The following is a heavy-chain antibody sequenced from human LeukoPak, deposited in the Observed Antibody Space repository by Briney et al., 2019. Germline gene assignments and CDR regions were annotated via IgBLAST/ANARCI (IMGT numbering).Heavy chain of an antibody. CDR2: IYSGGTT. V-gene: IGHV3-53*01. D-gene: IGHD3-10*01. CDR3: ARLGDHYHWNLDL. Sequence: GGSLRLSCAASVFTIGTKYMNWGRQAPGKGLGWVSIIYSGGTTYYADSVKGRFTISRDTSKNTVSLQMNSLRAEDTAVYFCARLGDHYHWNLDLWGRGTLVTVSS. J-gene: IGHJ2*01. CDR1: VFTIGTKY.